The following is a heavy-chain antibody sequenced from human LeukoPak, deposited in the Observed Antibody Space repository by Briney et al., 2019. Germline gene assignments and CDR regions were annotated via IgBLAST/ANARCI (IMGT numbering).Heavy chain of an antibody. J-gene: IGHJ6*03. Sequence: GASVKVSCKASGYTFTGYYMHWVRQAPGQGLEWMGWINPNSGGTNYAQKFQGRVTMTRDTSISTAYMELSRLRSDDTAVYYCAKICSSTSCYMGADTDVWGKGTTVTISS. CDR2: INPNSGGT. CDR1: GYTFTGYY. D-gene: IGHD2-2*02. CDR3: AKICSSTSCYMGADTDV. V-gene: IGHV1-2*02.